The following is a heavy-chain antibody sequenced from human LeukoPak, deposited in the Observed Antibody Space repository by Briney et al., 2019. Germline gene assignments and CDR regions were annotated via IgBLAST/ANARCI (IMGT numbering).Heavy chain of an antibody. J-gene: IGHJ4*02. CDR2: ISSDSTYI. CDR1: GFTFSSYS. V-gene: IGHV3-21*01. CDR3: ARDRSRVSDY. Sequence: GGSLRLSCAASGFTFSSYSMNWVRQAPGKGLEWVSAISSDSTYIYYADSVRGRFTISRDNAKNSLFLQMNSLRAGDTAIYYCARDRSRVSDYWGQGTLVTVSS.